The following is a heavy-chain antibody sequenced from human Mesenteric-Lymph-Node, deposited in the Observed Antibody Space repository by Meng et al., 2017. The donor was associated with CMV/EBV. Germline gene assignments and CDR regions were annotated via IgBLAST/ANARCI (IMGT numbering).Heavy chain of an antibody. CDR2: VTPLLGTT. V-gene: IGHV1-69*08. D-gene: IGHD1-26*01. Sequence: KAWGGTFRGYTVTWVRQAPGQGLEWVGGVTPLLGTTNYAPNFQGRITIIADKFTSPAYMELLSLRSQDTAVYFCARSSGHARNSAEFWGQPTLVTFSS. J-gene: IGHJ1*01. CDR3: ARSSGHARNSAEF. CDR1: GGTFRGYT.